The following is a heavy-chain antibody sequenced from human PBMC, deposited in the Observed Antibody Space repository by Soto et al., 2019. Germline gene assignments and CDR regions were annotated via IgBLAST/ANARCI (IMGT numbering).Heavy chain of an antibody. Sequence: QVQLQASGPGLVKPSETLSLTCTVSGGSITSYYWGWIRQPPGKGLEWIGYIYDSGITKYNPSHKSRLTTSVDTAKNQFSLKLNSVPAADTAVYYCARGNFRSLYNVNDAFDIWGQGTVVTVSS. J-gene: IGHJ3*02. CDR2: IYDSGIT. V-gene: IGHV4-59*01. D-gene: IGHD3-3*01. CDR1: GGSITSYY. CDR3: ARGNFRSLYNVNDAFDI.